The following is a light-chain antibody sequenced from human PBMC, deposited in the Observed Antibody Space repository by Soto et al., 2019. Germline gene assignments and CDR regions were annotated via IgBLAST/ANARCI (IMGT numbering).Light chain of an antibody. CDR1: QTISSW. V-gene: IGKV1-5*03. J-gene: IGKJ1*01. Sequence: IPMSPSPTTLSGSLGDRRTITCLASQTISSWLAWYQQKPGKAPKLLIYKASTLKSGVPSRFSGSGSGTEFTLTISSLQPDDFATYYCQHYNSYSEAFGQGTKVDI. CDR3: QHYNSYSEA. CDR2: KAS.